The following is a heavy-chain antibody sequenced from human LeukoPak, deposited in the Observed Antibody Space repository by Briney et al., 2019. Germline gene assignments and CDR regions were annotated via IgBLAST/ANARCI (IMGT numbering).Heavy chain of an antibody. CDR2: IYVTGN. CDR3: ARHIGGGIEDMDV. D-gene: IGHD3-16*02. CDR1: GGSIGTYY. J-gene: IGHJ6*03. V-gene: IGHV4-59*08. Sequence: NTSETLSLTCTVSGGSIGTYYWSWVRQSPGKGLEWIGYIYVTGNRYNPYLQSRVTISVDTSRNQFFLKLSSVTAADTAVYYCARHIGGGIEDMDVWGKGTKVTVSS.